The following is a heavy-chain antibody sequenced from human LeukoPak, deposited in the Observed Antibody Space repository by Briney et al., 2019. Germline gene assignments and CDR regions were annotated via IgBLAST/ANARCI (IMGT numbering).Heavy chain of an antibody. J-gene: IGHJ4*02. Sequence: KPSDTLSLTCNVSGGSITTSSYYWGWIRQPPGKGLEWIGSIYYSGSTYYNPSLKSRVTISVDTSKNQFSLKLSSVTAADTAVYYCARVFSPDRGSSGGYFDYWGQGTLVTVSS. CDR1: GGSITTSSYY. D-gene: IGHD6-13*01. CDR3: ARVFSPDRGSSGGYFDY. V-gene: IGHV4-39*07. CDR2: IYYSGST.